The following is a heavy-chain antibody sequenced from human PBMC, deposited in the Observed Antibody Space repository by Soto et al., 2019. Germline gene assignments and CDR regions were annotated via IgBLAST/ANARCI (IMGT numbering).Heavy chain of an antibody. J-gene: IGHJ4*02. D-gene: IGHD3-10*01. CDR3: AMRLPGVDWFGVFDY. Sequence: SETLSLTCTVSRASSSDYYWSWIRQPPGKGPEWIGFVYHIGTTNYNPSLESRVTISLDTSKNQFSLKVNSVTAADTAVYYCAMRLPGVDWFGVFDYWRQGTLVTVS. CDR2: VYHIGTT. V-gene: IGHV4-59*01. CDR1: RASSSDYY.